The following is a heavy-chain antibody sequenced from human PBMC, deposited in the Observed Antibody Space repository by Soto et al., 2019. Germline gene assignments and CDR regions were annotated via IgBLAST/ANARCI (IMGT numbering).Heavy chain of an antibody. CDR2: ISYDGTAK. D-gene: IGHD3-3*01. J-gene: IGHJ6*03. CDR3: AKDEGRFMRKYIHYYIYV. V-gene: IGHV3-33*03. CDR1: GFDFSDHG. Sequence: PGGSLRLSCAASGFDFSDHGMQWVRQAPGEGLEWVTVISYDGTAKYYKESGKGRFTTSRDNSKKTLYLKIHSLRVEDTAVYYCAKDEGRFMRKYIHYYIYVWGLGPTVTVSS.